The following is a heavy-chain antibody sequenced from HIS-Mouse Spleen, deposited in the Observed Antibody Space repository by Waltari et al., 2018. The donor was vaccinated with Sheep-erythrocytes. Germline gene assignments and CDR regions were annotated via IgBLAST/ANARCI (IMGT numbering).Heavy chain of an antibody. CDR1: GGSISSYY. CDR2: IYYSGGT. Sequence: QVQLQESGPGLVKPSETLSLTCTVSGGSISSYYWSWIRQPPGKGLEWIGYIYYSGGTHYNPSLKSRGTISVDTSKNQFSLRLSSVTAADTAVYYCARISSRDYYDSSGYYYSDAFDIWGQGTMVTVSS. J-gene: IGHJ3*02. V-gene: IGHV4-59*08. D-gene: IGHD3-22*01. CDR3: ARISSRDYYDSSGYYYSDAFDI.